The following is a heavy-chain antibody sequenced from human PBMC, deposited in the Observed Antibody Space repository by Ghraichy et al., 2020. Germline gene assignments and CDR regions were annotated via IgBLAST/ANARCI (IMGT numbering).Heavy chain of an antibody. CDR3: ATNLRYFDV. Sequence: GGSLRLSCAASGFTFTNHPMSWVRQAPGKGLEWVSVISNSGNSTYYADSVKGRFTISRDNSKSTLYLQMNSLRVEDTAIYYCATNLRYFDVWGRGTLVTVSS. CDR2: ISNSGNST. J-gene: IGHJ2*01. V-gene: IGHV3-23*01. CDR1: GFTFTNHP.